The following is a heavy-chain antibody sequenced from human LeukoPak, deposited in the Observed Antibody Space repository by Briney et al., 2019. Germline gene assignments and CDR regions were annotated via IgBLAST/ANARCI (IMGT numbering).Heavy chain of an antibody. Sequence: ASVKVSCKASGYTFTSYYMHWVRQAPAQGLEWMGIINPSGGSTSYAQKFQGRVTMTRDTSTSTVYMELSSLRSEDTAVYYCARAVDILTGYEWYFDYWGQGTLVTVSS. J-gene: IGHJ4*02. CDR1: GYTFTSYY. D-gene: IGHD3-9*01. CDR3: ARAVDILTGYEWYFDY. V-gene: IGHV1-46*01. CDR2: INPSGGST.